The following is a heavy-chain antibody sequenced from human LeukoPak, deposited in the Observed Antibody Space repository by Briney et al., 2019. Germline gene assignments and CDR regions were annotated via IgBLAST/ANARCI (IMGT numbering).Heavy chain of an antibody. CDR2: ISAYNGNT. CDR3: ARETGYDSSGYDPPFDY. D-gene: IGHD3-22*01. Sequence: ASVKVSCKASGYTFTSFGISWVRQAPGQGLEWMGWISAYNGNTNYAQKLQGRVTMTTDTSTSTAYMELRSLRSDDTAVYYCARETGYDSSGYDPPFDYWGQGTLVTVSS. V-gene: IGHV1-18*01. CDR1: GYTFTSFG. J-gene: IGHJ4*02.